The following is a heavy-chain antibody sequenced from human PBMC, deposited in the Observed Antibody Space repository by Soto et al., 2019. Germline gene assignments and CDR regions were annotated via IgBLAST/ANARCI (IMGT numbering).Heavy chain of an antibody. Sequence: ASVKVSCKASGFSFTGYYIHWLRQAPGQGLEWMGWINAHSGGTEYAQKFQGRVTLTRDTSIATAYLTLTSLTSDDTAVYYCASRSATVLSLTYWGPGTQVTVSS. D-gene: IGHD2-8*01. CDR3: ASRSATVLSLTY. CDR1: GFSFTGYY. V-gene: IGHV1-2*02. CDR2: INAHSGGT. J-gene: IGHJ4*02.